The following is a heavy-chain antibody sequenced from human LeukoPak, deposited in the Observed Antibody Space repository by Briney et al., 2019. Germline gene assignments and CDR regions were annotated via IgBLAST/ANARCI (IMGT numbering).Heavy chain of an antibody. J-gene: IGHJ5*02. CDR3: ARGYGSNSYSPGFDP. CDR1: GDSVSSGGYY. V-gene: IGHV4-31*03. Sequence: SQTLSLTCTVSGDSVSSGGYYWSWIRQHPVKGLEWIGYIYSSGSTFYNPSLKSRLALSKDTSKKQFSLNLSSVTAADTAVYYCARGYGSNSYSPGFDPWGQGTLVTVSS. CDR2: IYSSGST. D-gene: IGHD2-2*01.